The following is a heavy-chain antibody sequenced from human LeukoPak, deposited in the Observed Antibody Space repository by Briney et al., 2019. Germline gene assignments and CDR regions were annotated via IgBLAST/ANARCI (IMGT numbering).Heavy chain of an antibody. CDR2: IIPILGIA. CDR1: GGTFSSYT. Sequence: SVKVSCKASGGTFSSYTINWVRQAPGQGIERMGRIIPILGIANYAQKFQGRVTITADKSTSTAYMELSSLRSEDTAVYYCARVDTEFDPWGQGTLVTVSS. D-gene: IGHD2-8*02. CDR3: ARVDTEFDP. J-gene: IGHJ5*02. V-gene: IGHV1-69*02.